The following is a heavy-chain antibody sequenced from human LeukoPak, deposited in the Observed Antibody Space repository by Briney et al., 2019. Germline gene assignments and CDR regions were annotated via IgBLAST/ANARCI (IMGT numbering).Heavy chain of an antibody. Sequence: SETLSLTCAVYGGSFSGYYWGWIRQPPGKGLEWIGSIYYSGSTYYNPSLKSRVTISVDTSKNQFSLKLSSVTAADTAVYYCARVFPPPSDYGMDVWGQGTTVTVSS. V-gene: IGHV4-34*01. D-gene: IGHD2-2*01. CDR1: GGSFSGYY. CDR2: IYYSGST. CDR3: ARVFPPPSDYGMDV. J-gene: IGHJ6*02.